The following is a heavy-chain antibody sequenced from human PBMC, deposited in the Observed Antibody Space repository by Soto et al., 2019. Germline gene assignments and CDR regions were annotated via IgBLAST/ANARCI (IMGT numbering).Heavy chain of an antibody. V-gene: IGHV5-51*01. D-gene: IGHD2-21*01. J-gene: IGHJ4*01. CDR1: GYIFTNYW. CDR3: ARLASIFDFDN. CDR2: IYPGDSDT. Sequence: GESLKISCQCSGYIFTNYWIGWVRQMPGKGLEWMGIIYPGDSDTRYSPSFQGQVTISADKSISTAYLQWSSLKASDTAMYYCARLASIFDFDNWGHGTLVTVSS.